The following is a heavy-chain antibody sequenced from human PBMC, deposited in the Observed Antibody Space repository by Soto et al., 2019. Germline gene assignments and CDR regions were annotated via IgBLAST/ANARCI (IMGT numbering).Heavy chain of an antibody. D-gene: IGHD3-10*01. J-gene: IGHJ3*02. V-gene: IGHV3-33*01. CDR2: IWYDGSNK. CDR3: ARGGGGASANRDAFDI. CDR1: GFTFSSYG. Sequence: QVQLVESGGGVVQPGRSLRLSCAASGFTFSSYGMHWVRQAPGKGLEWVAVIWYDGSNKYYADSVKGRFTISRDNSKNTLYLQMNSLRAEDTAVYYCARGGGGASANRDAFDIWGQGTMVTVSS.